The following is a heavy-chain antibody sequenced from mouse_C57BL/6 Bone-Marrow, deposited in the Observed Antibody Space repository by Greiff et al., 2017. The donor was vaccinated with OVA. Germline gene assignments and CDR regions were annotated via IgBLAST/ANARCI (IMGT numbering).Heavy chain of an antibody. CDR1: GYTFTSYW. CDR2: IDPSDSYT. J-gene: IGHJ4*01. Sequence: QVQLQQPGAELVMPGASVKLSCKASGYTFTSYWMHWVKQRPGQGLEWIGEIDPSDSYTNYNQKFKGKSTLTVDKSSSTAYMQISSLTSEDSAVYYCARRGDYYGSSYYYAMDYWGQGTSVTVSS. CDR3: ARRGDYYGSSYYYAMDY. D-gene: IGHD1-1*01. V-gene: IGHV1-69*01.